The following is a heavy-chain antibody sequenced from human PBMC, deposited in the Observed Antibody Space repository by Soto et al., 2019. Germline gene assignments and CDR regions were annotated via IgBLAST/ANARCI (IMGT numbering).Heavy chain of an antibody. CDR2: IDPSDSYT. D-gene: IGHD3-16*01. CDR3: AREMGGTFFFDY. V-gene: IGHV5-10-1*01. Sequence: PGESLKISCKGSGYSITSYWISWVRQMPGKGLEWMGRIDPSDSYTNYSPSFQGHVTISADKSISTAHLQWSSLKASDTAIYYCAREMGGTFFFDYWGQGTLVTVSS. J-gene: IGHJ4*01. CDR1: GYSITSYW.